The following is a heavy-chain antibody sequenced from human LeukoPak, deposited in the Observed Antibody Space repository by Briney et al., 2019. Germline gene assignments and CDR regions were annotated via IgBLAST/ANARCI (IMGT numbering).Heavy chain of an antibody. J-gene: IGHJ4*02. CDR1: GYSISSGYY. V-gene: IGHV4-38-2*02. Sequence: PSETLSLTCTVSGYSISSGYYWGWIRQPPGKGLEWIGSIYHSGSTYYNPSLKSRVTISVDTSKNQFSLKLSSVTAADTAVYYCARDLSREGLWFGENKFDYWGQGTLVTVSS. CDR2: IYHSGST. D-gene: IGHD3-10*01. CDR3: ARDLSREGLWFGENKFDY.